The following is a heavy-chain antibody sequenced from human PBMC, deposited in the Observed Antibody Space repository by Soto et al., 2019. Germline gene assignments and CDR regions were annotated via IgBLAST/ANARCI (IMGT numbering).Heavy chain of an antibody. J-gene: IGHJ6*02. CDR3: AKNGQPPYYYYGMDV. CDR2: ISGYNGDT. Sequence: ASVKVSCKASGYTFTRYGISWVRQAPGQGLEWMGWISGYNGDTNYAQKFQGRVSMSIDTSTTTAYMELRSLTSDDTAVYYCAKNGQPPYYYYGMDVWGQGTKVTVSS. V-gene: IGHV1-18*01. CDR1: GYTFTRYG. D-gene: IGHD2-8*01.